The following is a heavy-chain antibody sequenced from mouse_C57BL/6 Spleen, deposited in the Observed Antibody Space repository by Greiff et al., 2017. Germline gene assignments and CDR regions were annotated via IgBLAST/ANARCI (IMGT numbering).Heavy chain of an antibody. CDR2: IDPNSGGT. J-gene: IGHJ2*01. CDR3: ARYTGREDYFDY. V-gene: IGHV1-72*01. D-gene: IGHD4-1*01. Sequence: QVHVKQPGAELVKPGASVKLSCKASGYTFTSYWMHWVKQRPGRGLEWIGRIDPNSGGTKYNEKFKSKATLTVDKPSSTAYMQLSSLTSEDSAVYYCARYTGREDYFDYWGQGTTLTVSS. CDR1: GYTFTSYW.